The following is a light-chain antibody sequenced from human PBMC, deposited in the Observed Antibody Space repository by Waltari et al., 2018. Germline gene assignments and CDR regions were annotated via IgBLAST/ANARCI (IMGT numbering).Light chain of an antibody. CDR3: QQVNSFPRT. Sequence: DIQMTQSPSSVSASVGDRATLTCRASQGISSRLAGYQQKPGKAPKLLIYDASSLHSGVPSRFSGSGSGTDFTLTIRSLQPEDFATYYCQQVNSFPRTFGQGTKVEVK. CDR2: DAS. V-gene: IGKV1-12*01. J-gene: IGKJ1*01. CDR1: QGISSR.